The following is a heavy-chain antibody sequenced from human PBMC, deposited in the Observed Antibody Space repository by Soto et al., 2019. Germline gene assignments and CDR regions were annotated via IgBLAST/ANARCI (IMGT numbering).Heavy chain of an antibody. CDR2: IWYDGSNK. V-gene: IGHV3-33*01. D-gene: IGHD4-17*01. J-gene: IGHJ2*01. CDR1: GFTFSSYG. Sequence: QVQLVESGGGVVQPGRSLRLSCAASGFTFSSYGMHWVRQAPGKGLEWVAVIWYDGSNKYYADSVKGRFTISRDNSKNTLYLQMNSLGAEDTAVYYCARDSDYGGNPSRYFDLWGRGTLVTVSS. CDR3: ARDSDYGGNPSRYFDL.